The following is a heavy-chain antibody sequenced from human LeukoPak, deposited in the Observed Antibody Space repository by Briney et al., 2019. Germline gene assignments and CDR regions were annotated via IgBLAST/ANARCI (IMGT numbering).Heavy chain of an antibody. D-gene: IGHD3-22*01. Sequence: QAGGSLRLSCAASGFTFSSYAMSWVRQAPGKGLEWVSAISGSGGSTYYADSVKGRFTISRDNSKNTLYLQMNSLRAEDTAVYYCAKDVLPMIAPGEAFDIWGQGTMVTVSS. CDR1: GFTFSSYA. CDR2: ISGSGGST. CDR3: AKDVLPMIAPGEAFDI. V-gene: IGHV3-23*01. J-gene: IGHJ3*02.